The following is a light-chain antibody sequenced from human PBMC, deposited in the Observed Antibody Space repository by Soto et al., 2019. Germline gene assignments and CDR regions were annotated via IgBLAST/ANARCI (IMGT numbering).Light chain of an antibody. CDR2: DAS. CDR3: QQYSVWPLT. Sequence: EIVMTQSPATLSLSPGERATLSCRASQSVSSNLAWYQQKPGQTPKLLIYDASTRATGIPARFSGSGSGTEFTLTISSLQSEDFAVYYCQQYSVWPLTFGGGTKVEFK. V-gene: IGKV3-15*01. J-gene: IGKJ4*01. CDR1: QSVSSN.